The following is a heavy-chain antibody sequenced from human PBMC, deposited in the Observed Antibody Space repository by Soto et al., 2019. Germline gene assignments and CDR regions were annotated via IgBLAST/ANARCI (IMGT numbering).Heavy chain of an antibody. CDR2: IRSKAYGGTT. Sequence: GGSLRLSCTASGFTFGDYAMSWVRQAPGKGLEWVGFIRSKAYGGTTEYAASVKGRFTISRDDSKSIAYLQMNSLKTEDTAVYYCTRDWGPTVNDFDYWGQGTLVTSPQ. CDR1: GFTFGDYA. D-gene: IGHD4-17*01. CDR3: TRDWGPTVNDFDY. J-gene: IGHJ4*02. V-gene: IGHV3-49*04.